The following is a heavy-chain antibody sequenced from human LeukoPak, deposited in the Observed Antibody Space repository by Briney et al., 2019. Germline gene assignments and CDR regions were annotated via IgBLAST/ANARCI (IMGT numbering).Heavy chain of an antibody. CDR3: ASNLRSGYGYYGMDV. Sequence: SSVKVSCKASGGTFSSYAISWVRQAAGQGREWMGRIIPILGIANYAQKFQGRVTITADKSTSTAYMELSSLRSENTAVYYCASNLRSGYGYYGMDVWGQGTTVTVSS. CDR2: IIPILGIA. V-gene: IGHV1-69*04. D-gene: IGHD5-12*01. J-gene: IGHJ6*02. CDR1: GGTFSSYA.